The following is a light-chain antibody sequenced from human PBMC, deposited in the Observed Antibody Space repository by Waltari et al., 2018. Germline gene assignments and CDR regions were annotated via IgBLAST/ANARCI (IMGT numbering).Light chain of an antibody. CDR1: RSNGGNNN. V-gene: IGLV1-47*01. CDR2: RNN. Sequence: QSELTQPPSASGTPGQRVTISCSGSRSNGGNNNVYWYQQLPGTAPKLLIYRNNQRPSGVPDRFSGSKSGTSASLAISGLRSEDEADYYCAAWDDSLSGRVFGGGTKVTVL. CDR3: AAWDDSLSGRV. J-gene: IGLJ3*02.